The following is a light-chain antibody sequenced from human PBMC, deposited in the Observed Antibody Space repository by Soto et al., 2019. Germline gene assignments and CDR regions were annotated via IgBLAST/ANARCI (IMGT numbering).Light chain of an antibody. CDR1: QSIRNTY. V-gene: IGKV3-20*01. CDR2: GAS. J-gene: IGKJ1*01. CDR3: QQYGNSRWT. Sequence: EIVLTQSPGTLSLSPGERATLSCRASQSIRNTYLAWYQQKPGQAPRLLIYGASSRATGIPDRFSGSGSGTDFTLTISRLEPEDFAVYYYQQYGNSRWTFGQGTKVEMK.